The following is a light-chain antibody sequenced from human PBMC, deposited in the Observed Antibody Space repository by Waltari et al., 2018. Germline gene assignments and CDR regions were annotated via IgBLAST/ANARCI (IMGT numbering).Light chain of an antibody. CDR2: RDT. CDR3: YAAADNNLGV. Sequence: SFELTQTSSLSVSQGQTVRITCSGDVLANKYARWFQQKPGQAPVLIISRDTERPSGFPARLSGSSSGTPVTLTIRGAQAEDEADYYCYAAADNNLGVFGGGTKVTVL. CDR1: VLANKY. J-gene: IGLJ2*01. V-gene: IGLV3-27*01.